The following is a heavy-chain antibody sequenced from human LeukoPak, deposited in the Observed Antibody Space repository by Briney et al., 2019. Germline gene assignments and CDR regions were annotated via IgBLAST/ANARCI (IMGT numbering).Heavy chain of an antibody. CDR2: IYTSGST. V-gene: IGHV4-61*02. CDR3: ARDRSGSHYYYYMDV. J-gene: IGHJ6*03. CDR1: GGSISSGSYY. D-gene: IGHD1-26*01. Sequence: PSETLSLTCTVSGGSISSGSYYWSWIRQPAGKGLEWIGRIYTSGSTNYNPSLKSRVTISVDTSKNQFSLKLSSVTAADTAVYYCARDRSGSHYYYYMDVWGKGTTVTISS.